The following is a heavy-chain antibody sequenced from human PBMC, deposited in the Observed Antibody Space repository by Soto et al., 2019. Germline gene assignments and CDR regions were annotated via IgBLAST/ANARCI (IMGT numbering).Heavy chain of an antibody. J-gene: IGHJ6*02. V-gene: IGHV4-39*01. CDR3: ARRFGQLWFGVGGMDV. CDR1: GGSISSSSYY. CDR2: IYYSGST. Sequence: KLRKTLSLTCTVSGGSISSSSYYWGWIRQPPGKGLEWIGSIYYSGSTYYNPSLKSRVTISVDTSKNQFSLKLSSVTAADTAVYYCARRFGQLWFGVGGMDVWGQGTPVTVSS. D-gene: IGHD3-10*01.